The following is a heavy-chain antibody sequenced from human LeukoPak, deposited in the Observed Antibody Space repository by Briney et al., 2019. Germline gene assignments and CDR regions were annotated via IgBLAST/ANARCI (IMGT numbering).Heavy chain of an antibody. CDR2: ISSSSGYI. CDR1: GFTFSSYS. V-gene: IGHV3-21*01. CDR3: TREGPNDAFDI. J-gene: IGHJ3*02. Sequence: PGGSLRLFCATSGFTFSSYSMDWVRQAPGKGLEWVSSISSSSGYIYYADSVKGRFTISRDNAKNSVYLLMNNLRAEDTAVYYCTREGPNDAFDIWGQGTMVTVSS.